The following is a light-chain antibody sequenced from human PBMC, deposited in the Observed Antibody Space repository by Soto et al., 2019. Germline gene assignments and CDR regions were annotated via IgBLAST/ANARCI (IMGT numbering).Light chain of an antibody. CDR2: DAS. CDR3: HQYNTYPYT. J-gene: IGKJ2*01. Sequence: DIPMTQSPSTLSASVGARFTIACRASQSVNNYLAWYQQKPGKPPRLLIFDASNLQSGVPSRFSGSGSGTEFTLTISSLQPDDFASYFCHQYNTYPYTFGQGTKLEI. CDR1: QSVNNY. V-gene: IGKV1-5*01.